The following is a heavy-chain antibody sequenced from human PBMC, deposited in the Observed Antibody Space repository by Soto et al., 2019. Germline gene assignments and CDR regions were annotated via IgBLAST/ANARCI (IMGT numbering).Heavy chain of an antibody. Sequence: QVQLQESGPGLVKPSETLSLTCTVSGDSFSTYLWSWIRQPPGKGLEWIGFISYSGSTNYNPSLKSRVSISVDTSKNQFSLMLTSVTAADTAVYYCARDGGIVGVNTYFDYWGQGTLVTVSS. CDR3: ARDGGIVGVNTYFDY. D-gene: IGHD1-26*01. CDR1: GDSFSTYL. V-gene: IGHV4-59*01. CDR2: ISYSGST. J-gene: IGHJ4*02.